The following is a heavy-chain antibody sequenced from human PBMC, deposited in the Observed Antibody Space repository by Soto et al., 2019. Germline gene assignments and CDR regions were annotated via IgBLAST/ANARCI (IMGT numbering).Heavy chain of an antibody. CDR2: IYPGDSDT. V-gene: IGHV5-51*01. D-gene: IGHD4-17*01. CDR1: GYSFTSYW. CDR3: ARHPHDYGDYSYMDV. Sequence: GESLKISCKGSGYSFTSYWIGWVRQMPGKGLEWMGIIYPGDSDTRYSPSFQGQVTISADKSISTAYLQWSSLKASDTAMYYCARHPHDYGDYSYMDVWGKGTTVTVSS. J-gene: IGHJ6*03.